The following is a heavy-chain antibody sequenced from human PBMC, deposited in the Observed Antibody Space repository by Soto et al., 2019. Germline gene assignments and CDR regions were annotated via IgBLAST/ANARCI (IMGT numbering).Heavy chain of an antibody. Sequence: EVQLVESGGGLVQPGGSLRLACATSGFILSDCAMNWVRQAPGKGLEWVSYISSSSSVIDYADSVKGRFTFSRDNARNSLYLQMNSLRAEDTAVYYCARDLSWGSNWYYYMDVWGKGTPVTVSS. CDR3: ARDLSWGSNWYYYMDV. CDR2: ISSSSSVI. D-gene: IGHD7-27*01. V-gene: IGHV3-48*01. J-gene: IGHJ6*03. CDR1: GFILSDCA.